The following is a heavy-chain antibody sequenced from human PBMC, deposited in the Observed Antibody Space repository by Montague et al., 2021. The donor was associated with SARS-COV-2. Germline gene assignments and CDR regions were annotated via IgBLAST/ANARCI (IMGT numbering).Heavy chain of an antibody. V-gene: IGHV4-39*01. CDR2: IYYSGST. J-gene: IGHJ3*02. CDR1: GGSISSSSYY. D-gene: IGHD3-9*01. Sequence: ETLSLTCTVSGGSISSSSYYWGWIRQPPGKGLEWIGSIYYSGSTYYNPSLKSRVTISVDTSKNQFSLKLSSVTAADTAVYYCATYYDILTGYYIDAFDIWGQGAMVTVSS. CDR3: ATYYDILTGYYIDAFDI.